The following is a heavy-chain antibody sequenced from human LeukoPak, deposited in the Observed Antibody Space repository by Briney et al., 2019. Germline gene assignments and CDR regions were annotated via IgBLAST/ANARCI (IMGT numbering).Heavy chain of an antibody. D-gene: IGHD2-2*03. CDR1: GFTFTTYG. CDR3: AKDSNWILLDD. CDR2: IGGSGIRT. J-gene: IGHJ4*02. V-gene: IGHV3-23*01. Sequence: GGSLRLSCSASGFTFTTYGMNWVRQAPGKGLEWVPGIGGSGIRTYYADSVKGRFIISRDNSRNTLYLQMNSLRDEDTAVYYCAKDSNWILLDDWGQGTLVTVSS.